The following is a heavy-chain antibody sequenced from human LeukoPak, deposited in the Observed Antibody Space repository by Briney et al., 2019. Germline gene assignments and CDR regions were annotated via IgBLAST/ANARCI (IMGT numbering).Heavy chain of an antibody. D-gene: IGHD2-21*02. CDR3: ASGRAERIVVVTAYPGARRRNFDY. V-gene: IGHV4-34*01. Sequence: SETLSLTCAVYGGSFSGYYWSWIRQPPGKGLEWIGEINHSGSTNYNPSLKSRVTISVDTSKNQFSLKLSSVTAADTAVYYCASGRAERIVVVTAYPGARRRNFDYWGQGTLVTVSS. CDR1: GGSFSGYY. J-gene: IGHJ4*02. CDR2: INHSGST.